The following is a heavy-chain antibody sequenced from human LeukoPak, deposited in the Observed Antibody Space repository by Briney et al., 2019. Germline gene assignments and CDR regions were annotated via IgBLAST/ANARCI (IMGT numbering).Heavy chain of an antibody. CDR3: SKDPHRGYCSSTSCYPAFDI. Sequence: GGSLRLSCAASKFTFSSFSMSWVRQAPGKGLEWVSAISGSGGSTYYADSVKGRFTISRDNSKNTLYLQMNSLRAEDTAVYYCSKDPHRGYCSSTSCYPAFDIWGQGTMVTVSS. CDR2: ISGSGGST. J-gene: IGHJ3*02. V-gene: IGHV3-23*01. CDR1: KFTFSSFS. D-gene: IGHD2-2*01.